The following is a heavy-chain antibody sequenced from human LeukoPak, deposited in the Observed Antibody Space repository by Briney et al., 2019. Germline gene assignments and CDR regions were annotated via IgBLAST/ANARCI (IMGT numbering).Heavy chain of an antibody. J-gene: IGHJ4*02. CDR2: ISGSGGST. CDR3: AKDRRYYGILTGLEDY. Sequence: GGSLRLSCAASGFTFSSYAMSWVRQAPGKGLEWVSAISGSGGSTYYADSVKGRFTISRDNSKNTLYLQMNSLRAEDTAVYYCAKDRRYYGILTGLEDYWGQGTLVTVSS. CDR1: GFTFSSYA. D-gene: IGHD3-9*01. V-gene: IGHV3-23*01.